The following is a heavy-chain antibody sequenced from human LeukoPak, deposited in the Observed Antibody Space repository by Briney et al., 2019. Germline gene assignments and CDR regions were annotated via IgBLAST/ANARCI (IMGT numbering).Heavy chain of an antibody. D-gene: IGHD4-17*01. CDR1: GFTFSSYA. Sequence: PGGSLRLSCAASGFTFSSYAMSWVRQAPGKGLEWVSAISGSGGSTYYADSVKGRFTVSRDNSKNTLYLQMNSLRAEDTAVYYCAKSEYGGYVSFDYWGQGTQVTVSS. CDR2: ISGSGGST. J-gene: IGHJ4*02. V-gene: IGHV3-23*01. CDR3: AKSEYGGYVSFDY.